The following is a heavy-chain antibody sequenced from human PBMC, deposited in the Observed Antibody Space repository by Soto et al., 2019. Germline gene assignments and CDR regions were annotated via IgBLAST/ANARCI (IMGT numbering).Heavy chain of an antibody. D-gene: IGHD1-1*01. CDR1: CYSISSGLY. J-gene: IGHJ5*02. V-gene: IGHV4-38-2*01. CDR3: AIGNPDWFDP. Sequence: SETLSLTCAFSCYSISSGLYWGWIRQPPGKGLEWIGTIYRGGITYYNPSLKSRVTISIDTSKNHFSLRLSSVTATDTAVYFCAIGNPDWFDPWGQGTLVTVSS. CDR2: IYRGGIT.